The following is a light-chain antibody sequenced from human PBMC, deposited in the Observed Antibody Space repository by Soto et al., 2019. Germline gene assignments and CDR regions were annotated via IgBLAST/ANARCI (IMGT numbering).Light chain of an antibody. CDR3: ATWADSVNGVV. V-gene: IGLV1-44*01. J-gene: IGLJ2*01. CDR2: STD. Sequence: QAVVTQSPSASGTPGQRVTISCSGSDSDIGSHAVDWYQQFPGTAPKLLIYSTDQRPSGVSDRFSGSKSGTSASLAISRLQSGDEADYYCATWADSVNGVVIGGGTKLTVL. CDR1: DSDIGSHA.